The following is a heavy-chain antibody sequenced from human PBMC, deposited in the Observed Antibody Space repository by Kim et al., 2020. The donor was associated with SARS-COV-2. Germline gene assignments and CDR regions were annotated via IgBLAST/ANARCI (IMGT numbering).Heavy chain of an antibody. CDR2: INSDGSST. D-gene: IGHD3-10*01. CDR1: GFTFSSYW. CDR3: ARDPAGRWFGELFDY. V-gene: IGHV3-74*01. J-gene: IGHJ4*02. Sequence: GGSLRLSCAASGFTFSSYWMHWVRQAPGKGLVWVSRINSDGSSTSYADSVKGRFTISRDNAKNTLYLQMNSLRAEDTAVYYCARDPAGRWFGELFDYWGQGTLVTVSS.